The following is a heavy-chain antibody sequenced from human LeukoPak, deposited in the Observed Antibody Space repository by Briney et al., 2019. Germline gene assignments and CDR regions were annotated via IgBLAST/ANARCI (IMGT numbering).Heavy chain of an antibody. V-gene: IGHV1-46*01. CDR3: ARVGYSYIDS. CDR2: INPSGGST. CDR1: GYTFINFY. Sequence: ASVKVSCKASGYTFINFYIHWVRQAPGQGLECMGIINPSGGSTTYAQKFQGRVTMTRDTSTSTVYMELSSLRSEDTAVYYCARVGYSYIDSWGQGTLVTVSS. D-gene: IGHD5-18*01. J-gene: IGHJ4*02.